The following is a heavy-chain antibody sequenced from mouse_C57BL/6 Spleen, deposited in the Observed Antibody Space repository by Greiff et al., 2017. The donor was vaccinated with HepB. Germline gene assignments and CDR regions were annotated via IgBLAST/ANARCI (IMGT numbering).Heavy chain of an antibody. CDR2: IHPNSGST. V-gene: IGHV1-64*01. CDR1: GYTFTSYW. Sequence: QVQLQQPGAELVKPGASVKLSCKASGYTFTSYWMHWVKQRPGQGLEWIGMIHPNSGSTNYNEKFKSKATLTVDKSSSTAYMQLSSLTSEDSAVYYCARRLYGSSLYYAMDYWGQGTSVTVSS. D-gene: IGHD1-1*01. J-gene: IGHJ4*01. CDR3: ARRLYGSSLYYAMDY.